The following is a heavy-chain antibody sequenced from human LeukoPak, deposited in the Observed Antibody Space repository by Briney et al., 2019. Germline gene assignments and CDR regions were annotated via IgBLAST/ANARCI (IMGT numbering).Heavy chain of an antibody. V-gene: IGHV1-2*02. Sequence: ASVKVSCKASGYTFTGYYMHWVRQATGHGLEWMGWINSNSGGTNYAQKFQGRVTMTRDTSISTAYMELSSLRSDDTAVYYCARVLVPAGGGVVDYWGQGTLVTVSS. CDR1: GYTFTGYY. CDR3: ARVLVPAGGGVVDY. J-gene: IGHJ4*02. CDR2: INSNSGGT. D-gene: IGHD3-16*01.